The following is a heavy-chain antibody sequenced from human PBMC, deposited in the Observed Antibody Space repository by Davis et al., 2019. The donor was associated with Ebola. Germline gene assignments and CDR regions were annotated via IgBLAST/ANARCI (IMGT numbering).Heavy chain of an antibody. V-gene: IGHV3-30*18. CDR2: ISYDGSNK. D-gene: IGHD3-22*01. J-gene: IGHJ6*02. CDR3: AKDRYYYDSSGYYGDYYYGMDV. Sequence: GESLKISCAASGFTFSSYGMHWVRQAPGKGLEWVAVISYDGSNKYYADSVKGRFTISRDNSKNTLYLQMNSLRAEDTAVYYCAKDRYYYDSSGYYGDYYYGMDVWGQGTTVTVSS. CDR1: GFTFSSYG.